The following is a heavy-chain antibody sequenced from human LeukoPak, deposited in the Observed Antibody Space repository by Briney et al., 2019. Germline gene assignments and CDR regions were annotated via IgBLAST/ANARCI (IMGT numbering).Heavy chain of an antibody. J-gene: IGHJ5*02. D-gene: IGHD3-16*01. CDR1: RGSIISSSYY. CDR2: LDYSGST. CDR3: ARTYYDYVRGWFDP. Sequence: SETLSLTCTDSRGSIISSSYYWGWIRQPPGNGLEWMRSLDYSGSTSYNPSPKSGVTMSGDTSNNQFTHKLTAVTVADTAVYYCARTYYDYVRGWFDPWRQGTLVTASS. V-gene: IGHV4-39*01.